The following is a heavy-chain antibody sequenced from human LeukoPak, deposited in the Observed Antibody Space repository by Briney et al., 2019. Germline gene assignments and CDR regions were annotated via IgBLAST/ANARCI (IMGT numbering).Heavy chain of an antibody. Sequence: GGSLRLSCAASGFTFDDYGMSWVRQAPGKGLEWVSGINWNGGSTGYADSVKGRFTISRDNAKNSLYLQMNSLRAEDTALYYCARVSYYYDSSGYYPDAFDIWGQGTMVTVSS. J-gene: IGHJ3*02. CDR2: INWNGGST. CDR1: GFTFDDYG. D-gene: IGHD3-22*01. V-gene: IGHV3-20*04. CDR3: ARVSYYYDSSGYYPDAFDI.